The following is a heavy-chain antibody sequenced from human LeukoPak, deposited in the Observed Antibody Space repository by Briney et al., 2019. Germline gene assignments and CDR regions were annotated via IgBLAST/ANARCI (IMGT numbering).Heavy chain of an antibody. V-gene: IGHV4-59*01. Sequence: SETLSLTCTVSGGSISSNYWSWIWQPPGKGLEWIGYISYTGSTHYNPSLKSRAIISGDTSKNQFSLKLSSVTAADTAMYYCARWGWQQLPFDYWGQGTLVTVSS. CDR3: ARWGWQQLPFDY. J-gene: IGHJ4*02. CDR1: GGSISSNY. D-gene: IGHD6-13*01. CDR2: ISYTGST.